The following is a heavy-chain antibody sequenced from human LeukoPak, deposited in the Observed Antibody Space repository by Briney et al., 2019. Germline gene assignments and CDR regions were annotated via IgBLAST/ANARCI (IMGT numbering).Heavy chain of an antibody. CDR3: ATLAGGEPYFDY. Sequence: GGSLRLSCAASGFNFSSQWMSWVRQAPGKGLEWVANVNQGGTQKYYVDSVKGRFTISRDNSKNTLYLQMNSLRAEDTAVYYCATLAGGEPYFDYWGQGTLVTVSS. V-gene: IGHV3-7*01. CDR2: VNQGGTQK. CDR1: GFNFSSQW. D-gene: IGHD3-10*01. J-gene: IGHJ4*02.